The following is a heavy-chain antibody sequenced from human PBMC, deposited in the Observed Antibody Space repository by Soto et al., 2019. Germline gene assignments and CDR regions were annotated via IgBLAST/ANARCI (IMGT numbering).Heavy chain of an antibody. D-gene: IGHD5-12*01. Sequence: PGRSLRLSCAASGFTFSSYAMSWVRQAPGKGLEWVSAISGSGGSTYYADSVKGRFTISRDNSKNTLYLQMNSLRAEDTAVYYCAKAAQYSGYDLYYYYYMDVWGKGTTVTVSS. J-gene: IGHJ6*03. V-gene: IGHV3-23*01. CDR3: AKAAQYSGYDLYYYYYMDV. CDR2: ISGSGGST. CDR1: GFTFSSYA.